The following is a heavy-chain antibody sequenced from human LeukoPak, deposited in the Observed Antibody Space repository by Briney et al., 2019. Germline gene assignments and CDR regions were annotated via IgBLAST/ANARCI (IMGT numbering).Heavy chain of an antibody. Sequence: GGSLRLSCAAPGFTFTDHYMSWIRQAPGKGLEWVSYISSGSTYTNYADSVKSRFTISRDNAKNSLSLQMNSLRAEDTAVYYCARDVVVTSSPDAFDIWGQGTMVIVSS. V-gene: IGHV3-11*05. CDR3: ARDVVVTSSPDAFDI. CDR2: ISSGSTYT. J-gene: IGHJ3*02. CDR1: GFTFTDHY. D-gene: IGHD2-21*02.